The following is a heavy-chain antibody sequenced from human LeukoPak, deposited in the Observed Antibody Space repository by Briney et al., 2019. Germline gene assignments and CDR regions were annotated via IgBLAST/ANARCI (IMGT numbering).Heavy chain of an antibody. CDR2: INHSGST. CDR3: ARGRVGATETHFDY. J-gene: IGHJ4*02. CDR1: GGSFSGYY. V-gene: IGHV4-34*01. Sequence: SETLSLTCAVYGGSFSGYYWSWIRQPPGKGLEWIGEINHSGSTNYNPSLKSRVTISVDTSKNQFSLKLSSVTAADTAVYYCARGRVGATETHFDYWGQGTLVTVSS. D-gene: IGHD1-26*01.